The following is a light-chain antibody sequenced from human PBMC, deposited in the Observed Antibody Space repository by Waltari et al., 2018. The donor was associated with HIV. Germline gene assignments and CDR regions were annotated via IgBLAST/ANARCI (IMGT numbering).Light chain of an antibody. CDR3: QVWDSSSDADV. V-gene: IGLV3-21*04. Sequence: SYVLAQLPSVSVAPGKQARFPCGGHNIGCTGVHMYQQKPGQAPEVVIYYDRGRPTGIPWRVSGYNGGTTATLTISRVEAGDEDDYCGQVWDSSSDADVFGTGTKVTVL. CDR2: YDR. CDR1: NIGCTG. J-gene: IGLJ1*01.